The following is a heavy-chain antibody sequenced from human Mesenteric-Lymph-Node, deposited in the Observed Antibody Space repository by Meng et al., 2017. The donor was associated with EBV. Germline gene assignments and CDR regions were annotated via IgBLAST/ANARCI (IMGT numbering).Heavy chain of an antibody. J-gene: IGHJ4*02. CDR3: ARGYSYDSFGLDY. CDR2: IYYSGST. V-gene: IGHV4-30-4*01. CDR1: GGSISSGAYY. Sequence: QVQLQDSGPRLVKPSQTLSLTCAVSGGSISSGAYYWTWIRQPPGKGLESIGYIYYSGSTYYNPSLQSRVTMSVDTSKNQFSLKLSSVTAADTAVYYCARGYSYDSFGLDYWGQGALVTVSS. D-gene: IGHD5-18*01.